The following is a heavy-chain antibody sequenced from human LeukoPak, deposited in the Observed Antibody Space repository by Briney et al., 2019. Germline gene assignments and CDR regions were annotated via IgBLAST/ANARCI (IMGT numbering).Heavy chain of an antibody. V-gene: IGHV3-7*03. J-gene: IGHJ6*03. CDR1: GFTFSSYW. D-gene: IGHD1-26*01. CDR3: ARNVGPYYYYYMDV. Sequence: PGGSLRLSCAASGFTFSSYWMSWVRQAPGKGLEWVANIKQDGSEKYYVDSVKGRFTISRDNAKNSLYLQMNSLRAEDTAVYYCARNVGPYYYYYMDVWGKGTTVTISS. CDR2: IKQDGSEK.